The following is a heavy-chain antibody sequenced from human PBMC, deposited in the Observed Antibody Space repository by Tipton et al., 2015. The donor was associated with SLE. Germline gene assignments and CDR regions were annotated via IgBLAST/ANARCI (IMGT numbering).Heavy chain of an antibody. D-gene: IGHD1-26*01. J-gene: IGHJ4*02. CDR1: GDSITSSIFY. Sequence: TLSLTCTVSGDSITSSIFYWGWIRQPPGKGLDWIGSVYYSGSLYYNPSLKSRVTMSVDTSKNQFSLRLSSVTAADTAVYYCARLVIGVGALDYWGQGTLVTVSS. CDR2: VYYSGSL. CDR3: ARLVIGVGALDY. V-gene: IGHV4-39*01.